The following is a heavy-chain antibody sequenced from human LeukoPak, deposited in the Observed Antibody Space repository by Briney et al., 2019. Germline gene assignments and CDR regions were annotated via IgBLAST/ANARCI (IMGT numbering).Heavy chain of an antibody. J-gene: IGHJ4*02. CDR2: ISGSGGST. V-gene: IGHV3-23*01. D-gene: IGHD3-10*01. Sequence: PGGSLRLSCAASGFTFSSYAMSWVRQAPGKGLEWVSGISGSGGSTYYVDSVKGRFTISRDNSRNTLYLQMNSLRAEDTAAYYCAKDFRGAYPREFDYWGQGTLVTVSS. CDR3: AKDFRGAYPREFDY. CDR1: GFTFSSYA.